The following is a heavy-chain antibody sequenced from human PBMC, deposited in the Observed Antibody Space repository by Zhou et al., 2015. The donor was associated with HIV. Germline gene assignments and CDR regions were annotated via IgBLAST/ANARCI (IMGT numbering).Heavy chain of an antibody. D-gene: IGHD5-24*01. Sequence: QVQLVQSGPEVRKPGASVKVSCTTSGHTFTSFNIHWVRQAPGQGLEWMGRVNPTGESTTYAEKFQGRVTMTRDTATGTVYMELRSLRYDDTAVYYCARGMPPSIRNPLDLWGQGTLVTVSS. CDR1: GHTFTSFN. V-gene: IGHV1-46*01. CDR2: VNPTGEST. CDR3: ARGMPPSIRNPLDL. J-gene: IGHJ3*01.